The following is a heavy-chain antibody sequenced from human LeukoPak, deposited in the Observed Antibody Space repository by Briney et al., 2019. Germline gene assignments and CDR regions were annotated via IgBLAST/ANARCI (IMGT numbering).Heavy chain of an antibody. CDR3: ARDLGHSGYDLYAY. Sequence: QPGGSLRLSLSAAGFTFISYEMNWGRQAPGEWLGWGSYISSSGSTIYYAASVKGRFTISRDNAKNSLYLQMNSLTAEATAVYYCARDLGHSGYDLYAYWGQGTPVTVSS. CDR2: ISSSGSTI. CDR1: GFTFISYE. D-gene: IGHD5-12*01. J-gene: IGHJ4*02. V-gene: IGHV3-48*03.